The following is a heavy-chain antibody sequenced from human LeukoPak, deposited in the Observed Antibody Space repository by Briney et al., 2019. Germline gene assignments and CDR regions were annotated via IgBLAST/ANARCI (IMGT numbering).Heavy chain of an antibody. CDR3: ARDFRGFFGY. J-gene: IGHJ4*02. Sequence: GGSLRLSCAASGFSFSSHWMSWVREAPGKGLEWVANIKQDGSEKNYMDSVKGRFTISRDNAKNSEYLQMNSLRGEDSAVYYCARDFRGFFGYWGQGTLVTVSS. V-gene: IGHV3-7*01. CDR2: IKQDGSEK. D-gene: IGHD3-16*01. CDR1: GFSFSSHW.